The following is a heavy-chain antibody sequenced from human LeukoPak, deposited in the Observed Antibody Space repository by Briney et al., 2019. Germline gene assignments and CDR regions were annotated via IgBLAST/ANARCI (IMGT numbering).Heavy chain of an antibody. J-gene: IGHJ3*02. D-gene: IGHD4-17*01. CDR3: ARREDGDYAFSLSAFDI. Sequence: GESLRISCKGSGYSFTSYWISWVRQMPGKGLEWMGRIDPSDSYTNYSPSFQGHVTISADKFISTAYLQWSSLKASDTAMYYCARREDGDYAFSLSAFDIWGQGTMVTVSS. CDR2: IDPSDSYT. CDR1: GYSFTSYW. V-gene: IGHV5-10-1*01.